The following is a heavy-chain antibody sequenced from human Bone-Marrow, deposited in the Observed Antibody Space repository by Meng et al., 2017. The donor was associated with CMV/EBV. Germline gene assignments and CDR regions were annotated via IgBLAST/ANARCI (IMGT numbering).Heavy chain of an antibody. J-gene: IGHJ5*02. CDR2: IYSGGSST. Sequence: GGSLRLSCAASGFTFSSYEMNWVRQAPGKGLEWVSVIYSGGSSTYYADSVKGRFTISRDNSKNTLYLQMNSLRAEDTAVYYCARDPYYYDSSGYLPGWFDPWGQGTLVTVSS. CDR3: ARDPYYYDSSGYLPGWFDP. V-gene: IGHV3-23*03. CDR1: GFTFSSYE. D-gene: IGHD3-22*01.